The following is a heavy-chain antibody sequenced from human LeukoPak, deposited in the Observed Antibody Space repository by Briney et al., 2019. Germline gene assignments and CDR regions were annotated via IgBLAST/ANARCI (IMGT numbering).Heavy chain of an antibody. Sequence: GGSLRLSCAVSGFTFSSYSMNWVRQAPGKGLEWVSSISSSSSYIYYADSVKGRFTISRDNAKNSLYLQMNSLRAEDTAVYYCARDGEYSYGWGRYYYYGMDVWGQGTTVTVSS. CDR2: ISSSSSYI. CDR3: ARDGEYSYGWGRYYYYGMDV. J-gene: IGHJ6*02. D-gene: IGHD5-18*01. CDR1: GFTFSSYS. V-gene: IGHV3-21*01.